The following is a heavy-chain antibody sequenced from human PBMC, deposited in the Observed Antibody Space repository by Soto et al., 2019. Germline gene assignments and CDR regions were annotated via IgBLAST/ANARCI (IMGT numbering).Heavy chain of an antibody. J-gene: IGHJ4*02. Sequence: QVQVVQSGAEVKEPGASVKVSCKASGYSSSNYYTHWVRQAPGQGLEWMGIVNPNGETTNYAQRFQGRVALTRATSTNTYYMDLSRLTSVATAIYFCASATTIWSNWGQGTLVTVS. CDR3: ASATTIWSN. D-gene: IGHD2-8*02. CDR2: VNPNGETT. V-gene: IGHV1-46*01. CDR1: GYSSSNYY.